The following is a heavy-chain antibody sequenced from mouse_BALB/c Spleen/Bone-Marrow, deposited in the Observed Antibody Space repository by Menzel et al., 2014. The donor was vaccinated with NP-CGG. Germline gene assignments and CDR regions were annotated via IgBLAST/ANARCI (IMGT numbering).Heavy chain of an antibody. Sequence: EVQVVESGTVLARPGASVKMSCKASGYTFTSYWMHWVKQRPGQGLEWIGAIYPGNSNTSYNQKFKGKAKLTAVTSTSTAYIDLSSLTNEDSAVYYCTRGITTVVATRAMDYWGQGTSVTVSS. J-gene: IGHJ4*01. D-gene: IGHD1-1*01. V-gene: IGHV1-5*01. CDR3: TRGITTVVATRAMDY. CDR1: GYTFTSYW. CDR2: IYPGNSNT.